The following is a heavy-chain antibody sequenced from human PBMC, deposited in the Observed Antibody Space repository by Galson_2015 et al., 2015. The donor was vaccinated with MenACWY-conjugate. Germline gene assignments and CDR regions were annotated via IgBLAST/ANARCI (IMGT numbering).Heavy chain of an antibody. J-gene: IGHJ6*02. Sequence: QSGAEVKKPGESLKISCKASGYTFTNYALHWVRQAPGQRLEWMGWINAGNGNTKYSQKFQGRVTITSDTSASTAYMELNSLRSEDTAVYYCAREIVVAPAASWGDYYYGMDVWGQGTTVTVSS. D-gene: IGHD2-2*01. CDR2: INAGNGNT. CDR1: GYTFTNYA. V-gene: IGHV1-3*01. CDR3: AREIVVAPAASWGDYYYGMDV.